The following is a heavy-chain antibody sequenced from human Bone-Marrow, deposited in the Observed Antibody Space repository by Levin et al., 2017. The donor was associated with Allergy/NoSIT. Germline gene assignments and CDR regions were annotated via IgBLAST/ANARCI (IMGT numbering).Heavy chain of an antibody. J-gene: IGHJ5*02. CDR1: GLSLGNFA. D-gene: IGHD5-24*01. CDR2: ISKNGDT. Sequence: GGSLRLSCVASGLSLGNFAMDWVRQAPGKGLEWVSSISKNGDTYYADSVKGRFTMSRDNDKDTIFLHMNSLSADDTAVYYCAREPLGVSMVVERAWFDPWGQGIQVTVSS. CDR3: AREPLGVSMVVERAWFDP. V-gene: IGHV3-23*01.